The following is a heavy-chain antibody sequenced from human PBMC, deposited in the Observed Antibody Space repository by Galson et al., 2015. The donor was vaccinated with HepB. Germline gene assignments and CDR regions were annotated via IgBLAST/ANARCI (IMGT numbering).Heavy chain of an antibody. CDR2: IRSKAHSYAT. J-gene: IGHJ4*02. V-gene: IGHV3-73*01. Sequence: SLRLSCAASGFTFSGSTIHWVRQASGKGLEWVGRIRSKAHSYATTYAASVKGRFTVSRDDSNNTAYLQTNSLISEDTAVYYCSRPTVTTENFFDCWGQGALVTVSS. CDR3: SRPTVTTENFFDC. D-gene: IGHD4-17*01. CDR1: GFTFSGST.